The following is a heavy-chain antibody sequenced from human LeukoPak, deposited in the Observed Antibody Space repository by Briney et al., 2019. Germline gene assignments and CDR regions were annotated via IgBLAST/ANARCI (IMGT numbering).Heavy chain of an antibody. Sequence: ASVKVSCKASGYTFTGYYMYWVRQAPGQGREWMGWINPNSGGTNNAQKFQGRVTMTRDTSISTAYMELSRLRSDDTAVFYCTRRVSFYDSSGYYFDYWGQGTLVTVSS. CDR1: GYTFTGYY. V-gene: IGHV1-2*02. CDR2: INPNSGGT. J-gene: IGHJ4*02. CDR3: TRRVSFYDSSGYYFDY. D-gene: IGHD3-22*01.